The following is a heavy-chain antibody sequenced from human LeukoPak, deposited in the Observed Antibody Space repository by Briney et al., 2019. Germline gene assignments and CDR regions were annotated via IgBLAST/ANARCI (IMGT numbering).Heavy chain of an antibody. J-gene: IGHJ6*03. CDR3: ARGHAYDSSGYLPYYYYYYMDV. D-gene: IGHD3-22*01. Sequence: GASLKFSCKGSGYSFTSYWIGWVRQMPGKGLEWMGIIYPGDSDTRYSPSFQGQVAISADKSISTAYLQWSSLKASDTAMYYCARGHAYDSSGYLPYYYYYYMDVWGKGTTVTVSS. CDR1: GYSFTSYW. CDR2: IYPGDSDT. V-gene: IGHV5-51*01.